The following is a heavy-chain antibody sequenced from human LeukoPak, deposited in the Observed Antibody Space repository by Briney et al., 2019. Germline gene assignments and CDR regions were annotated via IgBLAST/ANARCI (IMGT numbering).Heavy chain of an antibody. D-gene: IGHD3-22*01. Sequence: KPSETLSLTCAVYGGSFSGYYWSWIRQPPGKGLEWIGEINHSGSTNYNPSLKSRVTISVDTSKNQFSLKLSSVTAADTAVYYCARAGSGSPHYNWFDPWGQGTLVTVSS. CDR3: ARAGSGSPHYNWFDP. CDR1: GGSFSGYY. V-gene: IGHV4-34*01. J-gene: IGHJ5*02. CDR2: INHSGST.